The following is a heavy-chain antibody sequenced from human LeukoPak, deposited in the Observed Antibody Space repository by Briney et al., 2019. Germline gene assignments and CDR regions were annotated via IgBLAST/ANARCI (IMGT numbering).Heavy chain of an antibody. CDR2: INTKGET. J-gene: IGHJ4*02. CDR3: ATSNDAKIAPFDH. D-gene: IGHD2-21*01. Sequence: SETLSLTCTVSGVSMSAYQWSWVRQSPEKGLEWIGCINTKGETSYNPSLKSRVTTSVVTSKSQFSPRLTSVTAADTAVYYCATSNDAKIAPFDHWGQGAPVTVSS. CDR1: GVSMSAYQ. V-gene: IGHV4-4*09.